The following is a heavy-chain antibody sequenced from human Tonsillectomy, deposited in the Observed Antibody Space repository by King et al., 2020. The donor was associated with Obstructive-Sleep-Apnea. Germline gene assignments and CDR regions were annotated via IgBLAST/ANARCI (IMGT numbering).Heavy chain of an antibody. CDR3: ARDLGAITMVRGQGYYGMDV. J-gene: IGHJ6*02. D-gene: IGHD3-10*01. Sequence: QLQESGPGLVKPSQTLSLTCTVSGGSISSGGYYWRWIRQHPGKGLEWIGYIYYSGSTYYNPSLKSRVTISVDTSKNQFSLKLSSVTAADTAVYYCARDLGAITMVRGQGYYGMDVWGQGTTVTVSS. CDR2: IYYSGST. V-gene: IGHV4-31*03. CDR1: GGSISSGGYY.